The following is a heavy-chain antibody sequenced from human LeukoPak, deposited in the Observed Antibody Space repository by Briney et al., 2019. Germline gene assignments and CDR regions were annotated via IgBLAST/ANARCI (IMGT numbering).Heavy chain of an antibody. CDR3: ASAVVPAAACYI. CDR2: IYHSGST. V-gene: IGHV4-38-2*01. J-gene: IGHJ3*02. D-gene: IGHD2-2*01. CDR1: GYSISSGYY. Sequence: SETLSLTCAVSGYSISSGYYWGWIRQPPGKGLEWIGSIYHSGSTYYNPSLKSRVTISVDTSKNQFSLKLSSVTAADTAVYYCASAVVPAAACYIWGQGTMVTVSS.